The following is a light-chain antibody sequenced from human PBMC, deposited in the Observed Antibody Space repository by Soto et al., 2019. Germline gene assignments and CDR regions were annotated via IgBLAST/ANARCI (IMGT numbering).Light chain of an antibody. CDR2: GAS. J-gene: IGKJ4*01. Sequence: EIVMTQSPATLSVSPGERATLSSRASQSVSSNLAWYQQKPGQAPRLLIYGASTRATGIPARFSGSGSGTEFTLTISSLQSEDFAVYYCQQYNNWPLTFGGGTKVDIK. CDR1: QSVSSN. V-gene: IGKV3-15*01. CDR3: QQYNNWPLT.